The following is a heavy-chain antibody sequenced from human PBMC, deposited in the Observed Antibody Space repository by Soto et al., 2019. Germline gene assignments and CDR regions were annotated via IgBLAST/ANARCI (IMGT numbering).Heavy chain of an antibody. CDR1: GFTFSSYG. Sequence: EVQLLESGGGLVQPGGSLRLSCAASGFTFSSYGMSWVRQAPGKGLEWVSAVSSSGGTTNYAGSVKGRFTISSDNSKNPLYLQMNSLRAEDTAVYYCAKVSRGVVVPAAMSWGQGTLVTVSS. CDR2: VSSSGGTT. J-gene: IGHJ5*01. V-gene: IGHV3-23*01. D-gene: IGHD2-2*01. CDR3: AKVSRGVVVPAAMS.